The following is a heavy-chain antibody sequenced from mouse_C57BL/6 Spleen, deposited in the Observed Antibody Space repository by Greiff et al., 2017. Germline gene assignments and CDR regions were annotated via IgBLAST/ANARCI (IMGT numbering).Heavy chain of an antibody. CDR3: ARDQYGSRSYDY. Sequence: EVQRVESGGGLVKPGGSLKLSCAASGFTFSDYGMHWVRQAPEKGLEWVAYISSGSSTIYYADTVKGRFTISRDNAKNTRFLQMTSLRSEDTAMYYCARDQYGSRSYDYWDQGTTLAVSS. D-gene: IGHD1-1*01. CDR2: ISSGSSTI. CDR1: GFTFSDYG. V-gene: IGHV5-17*01. J-gene: IGHJ2*01.